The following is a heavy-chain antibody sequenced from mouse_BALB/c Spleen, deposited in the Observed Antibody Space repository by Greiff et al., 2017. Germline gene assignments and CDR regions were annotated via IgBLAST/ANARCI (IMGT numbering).Heavy chain of an antibody. D-gene: IGHD2-10*02. CDR2: ILPGSGST. J-gene: IGHJ4*01. V-gene: IGHV1-9*01. CDR1: GYTFSSYW. CDR3: AKKYGNFYYYAMDY. Sequence: VQLQQSGAELMKPGASVKISCKATGYTFSSYWIEWVKQRPGHGLEWIGEILPGSGSTNYNEKFKGKATFTADTSSNTAYMQLSSLTSEDSAVYYCAKKYGNFYYYAMDYWGQGTSVTVSS.